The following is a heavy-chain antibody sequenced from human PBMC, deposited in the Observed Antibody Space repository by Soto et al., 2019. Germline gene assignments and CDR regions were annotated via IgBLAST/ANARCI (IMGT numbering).Heavy chain of an antibody. D-gene: IGHD6-19*01. CDR2: IYSGGST. CDR3: ARAIAVVAFDI. J-gene: IGHJ3*02. Sequence: EVQLVESGGGLVQPGGSLRLSCAASGFTVSSNYMSWVRQAPGKGLEWVSVIYSGGSTYYADSVKGRFTISRDNSKNTLYLQMNSLRAEDTDVYYCARAIAVVAFDIWGQGTMVTVSS. V-gene: IGHV3-66*01. CDR1: GFTVSSNY.